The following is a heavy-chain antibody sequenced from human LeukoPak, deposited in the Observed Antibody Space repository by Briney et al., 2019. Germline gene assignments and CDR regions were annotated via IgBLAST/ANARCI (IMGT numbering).Heavy chain of an antibody. CDR2: IYHSGST. D-gene: IGHD4-17*01. CDR3: ASTVTTYLRGAFDI. Sequence: SETLSLTFALSGGSITRGGYTGRWSRQPPGKGLEWIAYIYHSGSTYYNPSLKSRVTISVDRSKNQFSLKLSSVTAADTAVYYCASTVTTYLRGAFDIWGQGTMVTVSS. J-gene: IGHJ3*02. CDR1: GGSITRGGYT. V-gene: IGHV4-30-2*01.